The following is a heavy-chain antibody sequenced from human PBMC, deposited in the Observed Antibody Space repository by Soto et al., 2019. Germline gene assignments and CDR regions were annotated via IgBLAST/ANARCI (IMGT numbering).Heavy chain of an antibody. D-gene: IGHD6-19*01. CDR1: GFTFSSYA. CDR3: AKALAGGWYYYYGMDV. Sequence: GGSLRLSCAASGFTFSSYAMSWVRQAPGKGLEWVSAISGSGGSTYYADSGKGRFTISRDNSNNTLYLQMNSLRAEDTAVYYCAKALAGGWYYYYGMDVWGQGTTATV. CDR2: ISGSGGST. V-gene: IGHV3-23*01. J-gene: IGHJ6*02.